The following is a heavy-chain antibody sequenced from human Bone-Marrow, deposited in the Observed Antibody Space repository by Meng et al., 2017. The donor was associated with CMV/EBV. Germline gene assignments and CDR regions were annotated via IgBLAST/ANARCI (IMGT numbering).Heavy chain of an antibody. CDR1: GYTFTSYY. Sequence: ASVKVSCKASGYTFTSYYMHWVRQAPGQGLEWMGIINPSGGSTSYAQKFQGRVTMTRDTSTSTVYMELSSLRSEYTAVYYCARDFSSSRDFYYYGMDVWGQGTTVTVSS. J-gene: IGHJ6*02. CDR3: ARDFSSSRDFYYYGMDV. CDR2: INPSGGST. V-gene: IGHV1-46*01. D-gene: IGHD6-6*01.